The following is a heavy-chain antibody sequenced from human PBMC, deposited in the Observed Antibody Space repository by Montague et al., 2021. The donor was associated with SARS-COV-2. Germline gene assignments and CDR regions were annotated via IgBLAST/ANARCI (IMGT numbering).Heavy chain of an antibody. J-gene: IGHJ4*02. V-gene: IGHV4-59*01. CDR3: ARAQNICFIANCVNYFDL. CDR2: IFYTGST. D-gene: IGHD2-15*01. CDR1: DGSTSNYY. Sequence: SETLSLTCSVSDGSTSNYYWTWIRQSPGKGLQWIGYIFYTGSTKFNPSLKSRVSMSLDTAKNHFSLRLSAVTAADTARYYCARAQNICFIANCVNYFDLWGLGALVTVS.